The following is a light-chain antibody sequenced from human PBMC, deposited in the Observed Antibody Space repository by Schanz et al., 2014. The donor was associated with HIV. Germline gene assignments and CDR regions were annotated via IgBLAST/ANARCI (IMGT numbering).Light chain of an antibody. J-gene: IGLJ3*02. Sequence: QSALTQPASVSGSPGQSITISCTGTSSDVGGYNYVSWYQQHPGKAPKLMIYDVNNRPSGVSNRFSGSKSGNAASLTIFGLQPEDEAHYYCSSYTSSNTVVFGGGTKLTVL. CDR2: DVN. CDR3: SSYTSSNTVV. V-gene: IGLV2-14*03. CDR1: SSDVGGYNY.